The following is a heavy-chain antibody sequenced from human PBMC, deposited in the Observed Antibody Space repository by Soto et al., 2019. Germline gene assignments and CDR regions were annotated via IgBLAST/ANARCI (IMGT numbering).Heavy chain of an antibody. J-gene: IGHJ4*02. V-gene: IGHV3-33*01. Sequence: QVRLVESGGGVVQPGRSLRLSCAASGFTFSNYGMHWVRQGPGKGLAWVAVMWYDGSNRDYADSVKGRFTISRNNSKNTTYLQMNSLNAGDTAVYYSARYPGEGSSGWWLEFEDWGQGTLVAVSS. CDR1: GFTFSNYG. CDR3: ARYPGEGSSGWWLEFED. CDR2: MWYDGSNR. D-gene: IGHD6-19*01.